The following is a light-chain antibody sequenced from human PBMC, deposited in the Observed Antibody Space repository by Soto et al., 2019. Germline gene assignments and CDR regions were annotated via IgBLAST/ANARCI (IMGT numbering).Light chain of an antibody. CDR3: QQYGSSTGT. J-gene: IGKJ1*01. CDR2: GAS. V-gene: IGKV3-20*01. CDR1: HTVSSS. Sequence: EIVLTQSPGTLSLSPGERATLSCRASHTVSSSLAWYQQKPGQAPRLLIYGASNRATGIPDRFSGSGSGTDFTLTISRLEPEDFAVYYCQQYGSSTGTCGPETKVDIK.